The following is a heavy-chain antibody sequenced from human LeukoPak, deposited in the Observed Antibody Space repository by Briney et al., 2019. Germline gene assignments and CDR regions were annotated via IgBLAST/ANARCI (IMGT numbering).Heavy chain of an antibody. CDR3: ASAGRHYYDSSGPPDY. J-gene: IGHJ4*02. Sequence: GGPLRLSCAASGFTFSSYSMNWVRQAPGKGLEWVSSISSSSSYIYYADSVKGRFTISRDNAKNSLYLQMNSLRAEDTAVYYCASAGRHYYDSSGPPDYWGQGTLVTVSS. CDR2: ISSSSSYI. V-gene: IGHV3-21*01. D-gene: IGHD3-22*01. CDR1: GFTFSSYS.